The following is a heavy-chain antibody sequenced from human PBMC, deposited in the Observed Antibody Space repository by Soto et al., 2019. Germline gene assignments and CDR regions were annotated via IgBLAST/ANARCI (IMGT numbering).Heavy chain of an antibody. Sequence: QVQLVQSGAEVKKPGSSVTVSCKASGGTFSSYTISWVRQAPGQGLEWMAGISPIFGTPIYAQKFQDRVTITAEDSTMTADMEMNMLTSEYTAVYYCARVVVGSRLSLVDWGQGSLVTISS. D-gene: IGHD2-15*01. J-gene: IGHJ4*02. CDR3: ARVVVGSRLSLVD. V-gene: IGHV1-69*01. CDR2: ISPIFGTP. CDR1: GGTFSSYT.